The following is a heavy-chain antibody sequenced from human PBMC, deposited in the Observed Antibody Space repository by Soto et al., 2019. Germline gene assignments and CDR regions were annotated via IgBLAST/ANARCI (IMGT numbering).Heavy chain of an antibody. CDR1: GGSISSDY. V-gene: IGHV4-59*01. CDR3: AKDIRGRTAASVYKYFDP. D-gene: IGHD6-13*01. Sequence: PSETLSLTCTVSGGSISSDYWSWIRQPPGKGLEWIGYIHYSGSTDYNPSLKSRVTISVDTSKNQFSLKLSSVTAADTAVYYCAKDIRGRTAASVYKYFDPWGQGTPVTVSS. CDR2: IHYSGST. J-gene: IGHJ5*02.